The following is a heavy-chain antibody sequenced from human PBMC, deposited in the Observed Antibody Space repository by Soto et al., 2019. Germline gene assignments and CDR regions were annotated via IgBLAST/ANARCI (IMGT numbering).Heavy chain of an antibody. J-gene: IGHJ6*02. V-gene: IGHV4-31*03. CDR2: IYYSGST. CDR1: GGSISSDGNY. D-gene: IGHD3-10*01. CDR3: ARARMVRGIIYYYGMDV. Sequence: QVQLQESGPGLVKSSQTLSLTCTVSGGSISSDGNYWSWIRQHPGKGLEWIGYIYYSGSTYYNPSLKSRVTISVDTSKNQFSLKLNSVTAADTAVHYCARARMVRGIIYYYGMDVWGQGTTVTVSS.